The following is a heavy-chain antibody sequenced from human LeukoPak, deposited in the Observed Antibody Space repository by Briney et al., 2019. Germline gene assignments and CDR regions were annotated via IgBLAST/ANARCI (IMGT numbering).Heavy chain of an antibody. J-gene: IGHJ4*02. Sequence: SETLSLTCSVSGGSISSSSYYWGWIRQPPGKGLEWIGYIYYSGSTNYNPSLKSRVTISVDTSKNQFSLKLSSVTAADTAVYYCARGGNGYYHYWGQGTLVTVSS. CDR3: ARGGNGYYHY. D-gene: IGHD3-16*01. CDR2: IYYSGST. V-gene: IGHV4-61*05. CDR1: GGSISSSSYY.